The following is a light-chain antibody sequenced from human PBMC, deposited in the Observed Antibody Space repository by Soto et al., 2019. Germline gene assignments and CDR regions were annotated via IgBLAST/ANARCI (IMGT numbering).Light chain of an antibody. V-gene: IGLV2-14*01. CDR3: SSYTNSNTVV. Sequence: QSVLTQPASVSGSPGQSITISCTGTSSDVGSYNYVSWYQHHPGKAPKVIIYEVANRPSGISNRFSGSKSGNTAYLTISGLQAEDEADYYCSSYTNSNTVVFAGGTKLTV. CDR1: SSDVGSYNY. J-gene: IGLJ2*01. CDR2: EVA.